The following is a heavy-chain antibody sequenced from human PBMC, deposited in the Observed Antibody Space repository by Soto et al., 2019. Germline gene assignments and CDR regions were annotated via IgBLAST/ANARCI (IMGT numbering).Heavy chain of an antibody. J-gene: IGHJ4*02. Sequence: GGSLRLSCAASGFTFSSYAMSWVRQAPGKGLEWVSAISGSGGSTYYADSVKGRFTISRDNSKNTLYLQMNSLRAEDTAVYYCAKSGWKVGKQLHFDYWGQGTLVTVSS. V-gene: IGHV3-23*01. CDR2: ISGSGGST. CDR3: AKSGWKVGKQLHFDY. CDR1: GFTFSSYA. D-gene: IGHD6-6*01.